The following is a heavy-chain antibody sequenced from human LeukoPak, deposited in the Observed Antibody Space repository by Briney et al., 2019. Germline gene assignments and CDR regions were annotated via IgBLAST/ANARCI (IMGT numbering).Heavy chain of an antibody. Sequence: PGRSPRLSCAASGFTFSSYGMHWVRQAPGKGLEWVAVIWYDGSNKYYADSVKGRFTISRDNSKNTLYLQMNSLRAEDTAVYYCAKDRLEYCSGGSCYYFDYWGQGTLVTVSS. CDR3: AKDRLEYCSGGSCYYFDY. CDR2: IWYDGSNK. J-gene: IGHJ4*02. D-gene: IGHD2-15*01. CDR1: GFTFSSYG. V-gene: IGHV3-33*06.